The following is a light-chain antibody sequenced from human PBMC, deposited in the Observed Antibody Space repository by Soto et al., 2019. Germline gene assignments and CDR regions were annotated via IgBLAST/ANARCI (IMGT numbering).Light chain of an antibody. J-gene: IGKJ1*01. Sequence: DIKMTQSASTLSASVGDRVTITCRASQSISPWLAWYQQKPGTAPKLLIYKASSLESGVPSRFSGSASGTEFTLTISSLQPDDFATYYCQHYSGYSTFGQGTKVDIK. V-gene: IGKV1-5*03. CDR2: KAS. CDR1: QSISPW. CDR3: QHYSGYST.